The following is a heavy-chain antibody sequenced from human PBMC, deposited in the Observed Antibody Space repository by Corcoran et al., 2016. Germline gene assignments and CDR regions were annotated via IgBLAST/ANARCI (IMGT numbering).Heavy chain of an antibody. D-gene: IGHD3-22*01. CDR1: GFTFSNAW. Sequence: VQLVESGGGLVKPGGSLRLSCAASGFTFSNAWMSWVRQAPGKGLEWVGRIKSKTDGGTTDYAAPVKGRFTISRDDSKNTLYLQMNSLKTEDTAVYYCTTDITMIVVVIRAFDYWGQGTLVTVSS. CDR2: IKSKTDGGTT. V-gene: IGHV3-15*01. CDR3: TTDITMIVVVIRAFDY. J-gene: IGHJ4*02.